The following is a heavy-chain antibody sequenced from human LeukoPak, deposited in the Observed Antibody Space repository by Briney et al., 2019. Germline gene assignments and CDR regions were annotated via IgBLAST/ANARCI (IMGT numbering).Heavy chain of an antibody. CDR3: ASSLMVRGVRYYMDV. D-gene: IGHD3-10*01. CDR2: ISSSSSYI. CDR1: GFTFSSYE. V-gene: IGHV3-21*01. Sequence: GGSLRLSCAASGFTFSSYEMNWVRQAPGKGLEWVSSISSSSSYIYYADSVKGRFTISRDNAKNSLYLQMNSLRAEDTAVYYCASSLMVRGVRYYMDVWGKGTTVTVSS. J-gene: IGHJ6*03.